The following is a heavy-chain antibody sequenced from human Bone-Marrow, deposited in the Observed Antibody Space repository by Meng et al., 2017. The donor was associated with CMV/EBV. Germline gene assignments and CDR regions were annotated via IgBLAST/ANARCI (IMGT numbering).Heavy chain of an antibody. J-gene: IGHJ4*02. CDR3: AGTYSSPLDF. CDR1: GFTFDDYA. D-gene: IGHD3-22*01. V-gene: IGHV3-9*01. Sequence: SLKISCAASGFTFDDYAMHWVRQAPGKGLEWVSGISWNSGSIGYADSVKGRFTISRDNARNTLHLQMNSLRADDTAVYYCAGTYSSPLDFWGRGTLVTVSS. CDR2: ISWNSGSI.